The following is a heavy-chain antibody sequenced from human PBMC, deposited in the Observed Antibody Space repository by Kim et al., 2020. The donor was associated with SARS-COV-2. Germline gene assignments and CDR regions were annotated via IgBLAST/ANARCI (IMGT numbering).Heavy chain of an antibody. Sequence: ASVKVSCKVSGYTLTELSIHWVRQPPGKGLEWMGGFDPEDGETIYAQKVQGRVTMTEDTSTDTAYMELSSLRSEDTAVYYCAKARISSAAGMGYYYYYMDVWGKGTTVTVSS. CDR1: GYTLTELS. D-gene: IGHD6-13*01. CDR2: FDPEDGET. V-gene: IGHV1-24*01. J-gene: IGHJ6*03. CDR3: AKARISSAAGMGYYYYYMDV.